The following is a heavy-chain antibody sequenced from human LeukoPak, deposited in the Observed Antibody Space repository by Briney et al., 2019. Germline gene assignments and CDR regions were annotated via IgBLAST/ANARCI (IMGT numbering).Heavy chain of an antibody. J-gene: IGHJ4*02. V-gene: IGHV4-4*07. Sequence: SETLSLTCTVSGGSISSYYWSWIRQPAGKGLEWIGRIYTSGSTNYNPSLKSRVTMSVDTSKNQSSLRLNSVTAADTAMYYCAKSGGYGLIDYWGQGTRVTVSS. CDR1: GGSISSYY. CDR3: AKSGGYGLIDY. CDR2: IYTSGST. D-gene: IGHD1-26*01.